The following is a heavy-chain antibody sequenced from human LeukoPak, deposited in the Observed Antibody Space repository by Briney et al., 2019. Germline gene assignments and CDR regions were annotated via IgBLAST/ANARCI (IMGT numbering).Heavy chain of an antibody. J-gene: IGHJ6*04. CDR3: ARVAVRVVAADYYGMDV. V-gene: IGHV1-18*04. D-gene: IGHD2-15*01. CDR2: ISAYNCNT. CDR1: GYTFTSYG. Sequence: SVKVSCKASGYTFTSYGISWVRQAPGQGLEWMGWISAYNCNTNYAQKLQGRVTITTDTSTSTAYMELRSLSSDDPAVYYCARVAVRVVAADYYGMDVWGKGTTVTVSS.